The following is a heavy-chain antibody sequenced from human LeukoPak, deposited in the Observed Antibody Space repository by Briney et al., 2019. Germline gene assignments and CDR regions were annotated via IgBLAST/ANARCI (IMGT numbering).Heavy chain of an antibody. CDR1: GGSFSGYY. J-gene: IGHJ4*02. Sequence: ASKTLSLTCAIYGGSFSGYYWSWIRQPPGKGLEWIGEINHSGSTNYNPSLKSRVTISVDTSKNQFSLKLSSVTAADTAVYYCNGYCSSTSCYGGGYWGQGTLVTVSS. D-gene: IGHD2-2*03. CDR3: NGYCSSTSCYGGGY. CDR2: INHSGST. V-gene: IGHV4-34*01.